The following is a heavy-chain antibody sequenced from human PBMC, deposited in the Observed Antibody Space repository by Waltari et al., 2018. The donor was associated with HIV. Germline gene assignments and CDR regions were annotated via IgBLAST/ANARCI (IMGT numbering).Heavy chain of an antibody. D-gene: IGHD2-15*01. CDR2: IHPTDSHT. V-gene: IGHV5-51*01. CDR1: GYTFTHHW. Sequence: EVKLVPSGPEVKKPGESLKISCTASGYTFTHHWIAWVRHMPGKGLEWMGIIHPTDSHTRYSPSFQGHVSISADKSINTAYLQWSSLKASDSAMYYCARQTIPYYSSGGSLNDAFDIWGHGTVVTVSS. J-gene: IGHJ3*02. CDR3: ARQTIPYYSSGGSLNDAFDI.